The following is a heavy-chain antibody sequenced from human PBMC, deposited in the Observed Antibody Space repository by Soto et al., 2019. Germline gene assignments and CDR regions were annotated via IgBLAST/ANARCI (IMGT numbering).Heavy chain of an antibody. CDR1: GGSISSYY. V-gene: IGHV4-59*12. J-gene: IGHJ4*02. Sequence: SETLSLTCTVSGGSISSYYWSWIRQPPGKGLEWIGYIYYSGSTNYNPSLKSRVTISVDTSKNQFSLKMSSVTAADTAVYYCARWSGVTIFGVVNYWGQGTLVTVSS. CDR3: ARWSGVTIFGVVNY. CDR2: IYYSGST. D-gene: IGHD3-3*01.